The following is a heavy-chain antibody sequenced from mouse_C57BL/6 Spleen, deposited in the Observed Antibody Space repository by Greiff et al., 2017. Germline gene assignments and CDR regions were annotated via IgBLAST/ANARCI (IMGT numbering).Heavy chain of an antibody. V-gene: IGHV1-81*01. CDR3: ARNDSNSDY. CDR2: IYPRRGNT. Sequence: VQRVESGAELARPGASVKLSCKASGYTFTSYGISWVKQRTGQGLEWIGEIYPRRGNTNYNEKFKGKATLTADKSSSTAYMELRSLTSEDSAVYFYARNDSNSDYWGQGTTLTVSA. D-gene: IGHD2-5*01. J-gene: IGHJ2*01. CDR1: GYTFTSYG.